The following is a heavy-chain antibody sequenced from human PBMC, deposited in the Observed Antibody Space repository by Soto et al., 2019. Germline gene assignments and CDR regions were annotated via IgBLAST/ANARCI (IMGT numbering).Heavy chain of an antibody. CDR3: ARGSSSWYSNWFDP. D-gene: IGHD6-13*01. CDR1: GFTFSSYA. J-gene: IGHJ5*02. Sequence: EVQLVESGGGLVQPGGSLRLSCAASGFTFSSYAMHWVRQAPGKGLEYVSAISSNGGSTYYANSVKGRFTISRDNSKNTLYLQMGSLRAEDMAVYYCARGSSSWYSNWFDPWGQGTLVTVSS. CDR2: ISSNGGST. V-gene: IGHV3-64*01.